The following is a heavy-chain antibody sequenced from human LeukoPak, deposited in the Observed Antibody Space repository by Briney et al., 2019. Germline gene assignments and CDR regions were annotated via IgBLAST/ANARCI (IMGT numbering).Heavy chain of an antibody. V-gene: IGHV4-39*01. J-gene: IGHJ4*02. D-gene: IGHD6-13*01. Sequence: PSETLSLTCIVSSGSISSSSHNWGWIRQPPGKGLEWIGSIYYSGTTYYNPSLKSRLTISVDTSKNQFSLKLSSVTAVDTAVYYCARHDRIIASPLVWGQGILVTVSP. CDR2: IYYSGTT. CDR1: SGSISSSSHN. CDR3: ARHDRIIASPLV.